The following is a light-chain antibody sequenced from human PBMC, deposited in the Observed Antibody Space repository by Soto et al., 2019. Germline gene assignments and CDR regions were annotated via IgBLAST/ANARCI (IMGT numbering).Light chain of an antibody. CDR2: EVS. V-gene: IGLV2-14*01. CDR3: NSYTSEPTGV. CDR1: SSDFGGYNY. J-gene: IGLJ1*01. Sequence: QSALTQPASVSGSPGQTITISCTGTSSDFGGYNYVSWYQQHPGKAPKLIIYEVSNRPSGVSNRFSGSKSGNTASLTISGLKAEDEADYYCNSYTSEPTGVFGTGTKVTVL.